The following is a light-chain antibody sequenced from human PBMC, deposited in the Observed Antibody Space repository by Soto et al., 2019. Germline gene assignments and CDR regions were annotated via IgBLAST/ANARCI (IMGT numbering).Light chain of an antibody. Sequence: DIQMTQSHSTLSGSVGDRVTITCRASQTISSWLAWYQQKPGKDPKLLIDKASTVKSGVPSRFSGSGSGTEFTLTISSLQNDHFETYYCQHYNSYSEAFGQGPKVE. CDR2: KAS. V-gene: IGKV1-5*03. J-gene: IGKJ1*01. CDR1: QTISSW. CDR3: QHYNSYSEA.